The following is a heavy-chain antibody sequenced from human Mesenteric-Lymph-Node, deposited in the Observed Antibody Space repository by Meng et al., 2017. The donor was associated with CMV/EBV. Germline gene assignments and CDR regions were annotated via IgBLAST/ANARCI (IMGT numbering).Heavy chain of an antibody. V-gene: IGHV4-39*07. CDR1: GASISSSAYY. CDR3: ARVPYTYGYGWLDP. J-gene: IGHJ5*02. CDR2: IHYSGNT. Sequence: SGASISSSAYYWGWIRQPAEKGLEWIGNIHYSGNTSYNPSLKSRVTISVDMSKNQFSLSLTSVTAADTAVYYCARVPYTYGYGWLDPWGQGILVTVSS. D-gene: IGHD5-18*01.